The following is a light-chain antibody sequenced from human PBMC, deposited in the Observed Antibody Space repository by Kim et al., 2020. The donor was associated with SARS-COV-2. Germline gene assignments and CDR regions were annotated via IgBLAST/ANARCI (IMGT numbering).Light chain of an antibody. Sequence: SVSPGQTAIITCSGDKLGDKYACWYQQKPGQSPVLVIYQDNKRPSGIPERFSGSNSGNTATLTISGTQAMDEADYYCQAWDSSTAVFGTGTKVTVL. CDR3: QAWDSSTAV. CDR1: KLGDKY. J-gene: IGLJ1*01. V-gene: IGLV3-1*01. CDR2: QDN.